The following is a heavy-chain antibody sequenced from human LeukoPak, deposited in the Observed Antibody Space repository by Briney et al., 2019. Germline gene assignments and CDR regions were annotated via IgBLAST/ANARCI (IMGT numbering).Heavy chain of an antibody. CDR1: GFTFSSYD. V-gene: IGHV3-23*01. CDR3: ANGGVAGPIFDY. J-gene: IGHJ4*02. Sequence: GGSLRLSCAASGFTFSSYDMSWVRQAPGKGLEWVSAISGSGGSTYYADSVKGRFTISRDNSKNTLYLQMNSLRAEDTAVYYCANGGVAGPIFDYWGPGNLVTVSS. CDR2: ISGSGGST. D-gene: IGHD6-19*01.